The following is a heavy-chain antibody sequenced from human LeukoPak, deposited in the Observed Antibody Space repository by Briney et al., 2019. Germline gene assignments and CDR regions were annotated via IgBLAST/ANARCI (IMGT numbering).Heavy chain of an antibody. D-gene: IGHD4-17*01. CDR2: ISGSGGST. V-gene: IGHV3-23*01. CDR3: AKDNYGDYLPYYYYGMDV. CDR1: GFTFTSYA. Sequence: AGGSLRLSCAASGFTFTSYAMTWVRQAPGKGLEGVSAISGSGGSTYYADSVKGRFTISRDNSKNTLYLQMNSLRAEDTAVYYCAKDNYGDYLPYYYYGMDVWGQGTTVTVSS. J-gene: IGHJ6*02.